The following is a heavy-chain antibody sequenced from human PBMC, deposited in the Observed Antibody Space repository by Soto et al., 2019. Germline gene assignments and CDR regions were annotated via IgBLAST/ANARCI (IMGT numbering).Heavy chain of an antibody. Sequence: QVQLVQSGAEVKKPGASVKISCRASGYTFTSFHINWVRQATGQGLEWMAWMNPSSGNSGSTQKFRGRVTMTSDTHTRTASMELSSLTSEDTAVYYCARASRDDYDGDYWGQGTLVSVSS. V-gene: IGHV1-8*01. CDR3: ARASRDDYDGDY. CDR1: GYTFTSFH. D-gene: IGHD3-22*01. CDR2: MNPSSGNS. J-gene: IGHJ4*02.